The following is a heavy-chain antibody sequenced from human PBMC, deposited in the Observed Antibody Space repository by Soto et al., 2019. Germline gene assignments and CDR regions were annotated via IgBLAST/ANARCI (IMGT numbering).Heavy chain of an antibody. Sequence: GGSLRLSCAASGFTFSSYAMSWVRQAPGKGLEWVSAISGSGGSTYYADSVKGRFTISRDNSKNTLYLQMNSLRAEDTAVYYCAKDLGYSYGSYYYYYGMDVWGQGTTVTVS. CDR3: AKDLGYSYGSYYYYYGMDV. D-gene: IGHD5-18*01. J-gene: IGHJ6*02. CDR2: ISGSGGST. CDR1: GFTFSSYA. V-gene: IGHV3-23*01.